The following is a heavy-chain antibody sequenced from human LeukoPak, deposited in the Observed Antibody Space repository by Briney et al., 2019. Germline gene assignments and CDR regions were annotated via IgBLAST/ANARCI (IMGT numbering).Heavy chain of an antibody. CDR2: INHSGST. V-gene: IGHV4-34*01. D-gene: IGHD5-18*01. J-gene: IGHJ2*01. CDR1: GGSFSGYY. Sequence: YPSETLSLTCAVYGGSFSGYYWSWIRQPPGKGLEWIGEINHSGSTNYNPSLKSRVTISVDTSKNQFSLKLSSVTAADTAVYYCARGRGIQLWRPNWYFDLWGRGTLVTVSS. CDR3: ARGRGIQLWRPNWYFDL.